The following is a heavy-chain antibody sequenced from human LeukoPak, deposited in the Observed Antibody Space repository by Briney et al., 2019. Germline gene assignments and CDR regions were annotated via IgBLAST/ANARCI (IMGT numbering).Heavy chain of an antibody. D-gene: IGHD1-26*01. V-gene: IGHV4-39*07. Sequence: SETLSLTCTVSGDSISSSSYYWGWIRQPPGKGLEWIGSIYYTGSTYYNPSLKSRVTISADTSENQFSLKVSSVTAADTAVYYCTRNRGYYENDYWGQGILVTVSS. CDR3: TRNRGYYENDY. J-gene: IGHJ4*02. CDR2: IYYTGST. CDR1: GDSISSSSYY.